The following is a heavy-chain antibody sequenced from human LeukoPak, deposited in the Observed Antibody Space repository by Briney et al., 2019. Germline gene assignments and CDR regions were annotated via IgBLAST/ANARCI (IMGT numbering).Heavy chain of an antibody. D-gene: IGHD6-13*01. J-gene: IGHJ6*03. CDR2: ISGSGGST. Sequence: GGSLRLSCAASGFTVSSNYMSWVRQAPGKGLEWVSAISGSGGSTYYADSVKGRFTISRDNSKNTLYLQMNSLRAEDTAVYYCAKDGYSSSWAYYYYYYYMDVWGKGTTVTVSS. V-gene: IGHV3-23*01. CDR1: GFTVSSNY. CDR3: AKDGYSSSWAYYYYYYYMDV.